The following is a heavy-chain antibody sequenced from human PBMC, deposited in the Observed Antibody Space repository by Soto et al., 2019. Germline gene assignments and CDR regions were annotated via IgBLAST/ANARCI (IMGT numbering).Heavy chain of an antibody. CDR3: ARDSQFLEWLRYYYGMDV. J-gene: IGHJ6*02. D-gene: IGHD3-3*01. V-gene: IGHV1-46*01. CDR1: GYTFTSYY. CDR2: INPSGGST. Sequence: QVQLVQSGAEVKKPGASVKVSCKAPGYTFTSYYMYWVRQAPGQGLEWMGIINPSGGSTSYAQKFQGRVTMTRDTSTSTVYMELSSLRSEDTAVYYCARDSQFLEWLRYYYGMDVWGQGTTVTVSS.